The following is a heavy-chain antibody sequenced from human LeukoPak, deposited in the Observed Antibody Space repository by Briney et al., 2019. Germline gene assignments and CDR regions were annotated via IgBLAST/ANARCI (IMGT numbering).Heavy chain of an antibody. CDR1: GFTFSSYS. Sequence: GGSLRLSCAASGFTFSSYSMNWVRQAPGQGLEWVSGISGSGGSTHYADSVKGRFTISRDNSRNTLYLQMNSLRAEDTAAYYCAKVATIWSGYYRPNYFDYWGQGTLVTVSS. J-gene: IGHJ4*02. D-gene: IGHD3-3*01. V-gene: IGHV3-23*01. CDR3: AKVATIWSGYYRPNYFDY. CDR2: ISGSGGST.